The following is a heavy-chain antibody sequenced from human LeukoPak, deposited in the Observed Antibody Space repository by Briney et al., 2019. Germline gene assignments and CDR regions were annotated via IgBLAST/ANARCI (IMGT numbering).Heavy chain of an antibody. CDR1: GFTFSSYA. V-gene: IGHV3-64D*06. CDR3: VRISSSGWYAGDY. J-gene: IGHJ4*02. CDR2: ISSNGGST. D-gene: IGHD6-19*01. Sequence: GGSLRLSCSASGFTFSSYAMHWVRQAPGKGLEYVSAISSNGGSTYYADSVKGRFTISRDNSKNTLYLQMSGLRAEDTAVYYCVRISSSGWYAGDYWGQGTLVTVSS.